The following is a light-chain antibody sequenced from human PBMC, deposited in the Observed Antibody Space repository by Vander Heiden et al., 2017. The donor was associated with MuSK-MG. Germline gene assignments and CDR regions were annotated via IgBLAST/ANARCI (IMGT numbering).Light chain of an antibody. J-gene: IGKJ2*01. Sequence: DIQMTQSPSSLSASVGDRVTITCRASQNIDNKLNWYQHKLGKAPKLLIYAASSLHSGISSRFSGSGYGTDFSLTISSLQPEDIGPYYCQQTDSKPMYTFGQGTMMEIK. V-gene: IGKV1-39*01. CDR3: QQTDSKPMYT. CDR1: QNIDNK. CDR2: AAS.